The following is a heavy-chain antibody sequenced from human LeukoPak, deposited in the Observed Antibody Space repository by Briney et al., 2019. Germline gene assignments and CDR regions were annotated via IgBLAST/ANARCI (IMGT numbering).Heavy chain of an antibody. J-gene: IGHJ6*04. CDR2: IYTSGST. V-gene: IGHV4-61*02. Sequence: SSETLSLTCTVSGGSISSGSYYWSWIRQPAGKGLEWIGRIYTSGSTNYNPSLKSRVTISVETSKNQFSLKLSSVTAADTAVYYCARYTYRYCSSGSCYLTWGKGTTVTVSS. D-gene: IGHD2-15*01. CDR3: ARYTYRYCSSGSCYLT. CDR1: GGSISSGSYY.